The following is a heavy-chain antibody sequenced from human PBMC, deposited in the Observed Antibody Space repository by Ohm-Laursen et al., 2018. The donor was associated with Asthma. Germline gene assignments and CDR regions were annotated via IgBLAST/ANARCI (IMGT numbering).Heavy chain of an antibody. Sequence: SVKVSCKPSGYSLSSYAISRVRQAPGQRPEWMGWIYIRNTNYAPKFRDRITLSTDTSTNTAYMDLRSLRSDDTAVYYCVRDIVDRFDFWGQGSLIIVSS. CDR2: IYIRNT. CDR1: GYSLSSYA. D-gene: IGHD1-26*01. V-gene: IGHV1-18*04. CDR3: VRDIVDRFDF. J-gene: IGHJ4*02.